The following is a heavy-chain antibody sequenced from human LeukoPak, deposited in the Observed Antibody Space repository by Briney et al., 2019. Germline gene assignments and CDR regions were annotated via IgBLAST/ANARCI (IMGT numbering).Heavy chain of an antibody. D-gene: IGHD4-17*01. J-gene: IGHJ4*02. Sequence: SETLSLTCTVSGGSISSYYWSRIRKPPGKGLEWIGSIYHSGNTYYNPSLKSRVTISVDTSKNQFSLKLNSVTAADTAVYYCARAGYGDSDFDYWGQGTLVTVSS. V-gene: IGHV4-59*08. CDR1: GGSISSYY. CDR3: ARAGYGDSDFDY. CDR2: IYHSGNT.